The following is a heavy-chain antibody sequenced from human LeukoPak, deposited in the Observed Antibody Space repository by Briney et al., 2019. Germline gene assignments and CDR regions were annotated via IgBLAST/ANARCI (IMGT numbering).Heavy chain of an antibody. V-gene: IGHV1-24*01. Sequence: ASVKVSCKVSGYTLTELSMHWVRQAPGKGLEWMGGFDPEDGETIYAQKFQGRVTMTEDTSTDTAYMELSSLRSEDTAAYYCATGCSGGSCYLDYWGQGTLVTVSS. D-gene: IGHD2-15*01. J-gene: IGHJ4*02. CDR3: ATGCSGGSCYLDY. CDR2: FDPEDGET. CDR1: GYTLTELS.